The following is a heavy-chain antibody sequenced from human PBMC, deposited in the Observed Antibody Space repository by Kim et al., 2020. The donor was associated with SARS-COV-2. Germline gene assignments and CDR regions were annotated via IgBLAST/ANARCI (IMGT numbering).Heavy chain of an antibody. J-gene: IGHJ4*01. V-gene: IGHV3-23*01. CDR2: IGGDEQT. Sequence: GGSLRLSCAASGFMFSSNAMNWVRQAPGKGLEWVSGIGGDEQTYYADSVNGRFTISRDNSRNTLYLQMNSLRAADTAIYYCAKDLWGFSVNEYWGHGTLV. CDR3: AKDLWGFSVNEY. CDR1: GFMFSSNA. D-gene: IGHD3-3*01.